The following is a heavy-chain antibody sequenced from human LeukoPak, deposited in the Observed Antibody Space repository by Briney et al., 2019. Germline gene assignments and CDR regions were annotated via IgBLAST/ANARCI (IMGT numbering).Heavy chain of an antibody. J-gene: IGHJ5*02. CDR2: INPNSGGT. V-gene: IGHV1-2*02. CDR3: ARAPPITRGPSDP. D-gene: IGHD3-10*01. CDR1: GYTFTGYY. Sequence: ASVKVSCKASGYTFTGYYMHWVRQAPGQGLEWMGWINPNSGGTIYAQKFQGRVTMTRDTSISTVYMELSRLRSDDTAVYYCARAPPITRGPSDPWGQGTLVTVSS.